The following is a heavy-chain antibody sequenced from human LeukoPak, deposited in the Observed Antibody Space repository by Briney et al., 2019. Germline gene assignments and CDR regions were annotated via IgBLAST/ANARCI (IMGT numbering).Heavy chain of an antibody. CDR1: GFTFSVYA. CDR3: AKDRLLWFGELAPSADY. V-gene: IGHV3-23*01. CDR2: ISGSGDST. J-gene: IGHJ4*02. D-gene: IGHD3-10*01. Sequence: GGSLRLSCAASGFTFSVYAMNWVRQAPGKGLEWVSVISGSGDSTYYADSVKGRFTISRDNSKNTLYLQMNSLRAEDTAVYYCAKDRLLWFGELAPSADYWGQGTLVTVSS.